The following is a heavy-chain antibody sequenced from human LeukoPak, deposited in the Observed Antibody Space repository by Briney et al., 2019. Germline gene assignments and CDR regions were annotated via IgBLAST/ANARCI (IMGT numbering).Heavy chain of an antibody. CDR1: GYTFSNYW. Sequence: GESLNISFRGSGYTFSNYWIAWVRQIPGKGLEWMGIIYPGESDTTYSPSFQGQVTISVDESITTTYLHWKSLKASDSAIYFCARQGVAVAGTLWLDPWGQGTLVTVSS. CDR3: ARQGVAVAGTLWLDP. D-gene: IGHD6-19*01. J-gene: IGHJ5*02. V-gene: IGHV5-51*01. CDR2: IYPGESDT.